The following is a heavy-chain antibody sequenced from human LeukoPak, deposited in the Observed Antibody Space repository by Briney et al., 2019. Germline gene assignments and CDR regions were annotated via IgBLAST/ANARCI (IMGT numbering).Heavy chain of an antibody. Sequence: GESLRLSCAASGFTFSSYSMNWVRQAPGKGLEWVSSISSSSSYIYYADSVKGRFTISRDNAKNSPYLQMNSLRAEDTAVYYCARAAIVVVPAAILPEDYWGQGTLVTVSS. J-gene: IGHJ4*02. CDR2: ISSSSSYI. CDR3: ARAAIVVVPAAILPEDY. D-gene: IGHD2-2*01. V-gene: IGHV3-21*01. CDR1: GFTFSSYS.